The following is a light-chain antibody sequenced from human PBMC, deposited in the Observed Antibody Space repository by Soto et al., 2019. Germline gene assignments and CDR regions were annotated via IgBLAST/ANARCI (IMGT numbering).Light chain of an antibody. Sequence: EIVLTQSPGTLSLSPGERATLSCRASQSVSSSYLAWYQQKPGQAPRLLIYGPSSMATGIPDRFSGSRSGTYFPITISRLETEEFAVYYCQHYCSSWTFGQGTKV. J-gene: IGKJ1*01. CDR2: GPS. V-gene: IGKV3-20*01. CDR3: QHYCSSWT. CDR1: QSVSSSY.